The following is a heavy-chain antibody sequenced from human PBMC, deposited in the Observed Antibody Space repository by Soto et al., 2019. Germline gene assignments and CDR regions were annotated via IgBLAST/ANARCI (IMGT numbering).Heavy chain of an antibody. D-gene: IGHD2-21*02. V-gene: IGHV4-61*01. J-gene: IGHJ5*02. Sequence: PSETLSLTCTVSGGSVSSGSYYWSWIRQPPGKGLEWIGYIYYSGSTNYNPSLKSRVTISVDTSQNQFSLKLLSVTAADTAIYYCARSGVTGIVIPSHWFDPWGQGTLVTVSS. CDR2: IYYSGST. CDR3: ARSGVTGIVIPSHWFDP. CDR1: GGSVSSGSYY.